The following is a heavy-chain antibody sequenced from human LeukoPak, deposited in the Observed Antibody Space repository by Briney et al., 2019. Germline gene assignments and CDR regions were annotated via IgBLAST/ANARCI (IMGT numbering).Heavy chain of an antibody. D-gene: IGHD6-19*01. CDR1: GFTFSSYG. V-gene: IGHV3-23*01. Sequence: GGSLRLSCAASGFTFSSYGMSWVRQAPGKWLEWDSAISGSGGSTYYADSVKGRFTISRDNSKNTLYLQMNSLRAEDTALYYCAKDYSSGWYGDGSYFDYWGQGTLVTVSS. CDR3: AKDYSSGWYGDGSYFDY. CDR2: ISGSGGST. J-gene: IGHJ4*02.